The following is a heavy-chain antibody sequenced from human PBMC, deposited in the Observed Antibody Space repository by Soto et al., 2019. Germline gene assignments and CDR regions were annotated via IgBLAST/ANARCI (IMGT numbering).Heavy chain of an antibody. CDR3: ARAAYYYDSSGPNDAFDI. V-gene: IGHV1-69*02. J-gene: IGHJ3*02. D-gene: IGHD3-22*01. Sequence: ASVKVSCKGSGGTFSSYTISWVRQAPGQGLEWMGRIIPILGIANYAQKFQGRVTITADKSTSTAYMELSSLRSEDTAVYYCARAAYYYDSSGPNDAFDIWGQGTMVT. CDR2: IIPILGIA. CDR1: GGTFSSYT.